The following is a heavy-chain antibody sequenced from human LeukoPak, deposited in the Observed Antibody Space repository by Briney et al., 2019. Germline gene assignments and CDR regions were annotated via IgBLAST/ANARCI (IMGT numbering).Heavy chain of an antibody. CDR2: VRDSGGST. CDR1: GFAFSSYA. Sequence: GGSLRLSCAASGFAFSSYAMSWVRQAPGKGLEWVSGVRDSGGSTYYADSVKGRFTISRDNSKSTLYLQMNILRAEDTALYYCAKEVLGGSYSSIDYWGQGTRVTVSS. V-gene: IGHV3-23*01. CDR3: AKEVLGGSYSSIDY. J-gene: IGHJ4*02. D-gene: IGHD1-26*01.